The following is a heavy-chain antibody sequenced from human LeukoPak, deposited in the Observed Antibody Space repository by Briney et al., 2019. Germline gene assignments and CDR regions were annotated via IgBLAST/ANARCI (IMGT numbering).Heavy chain of an antibody. J-gene: IGHJ3*02. CDR3: ASGVQTLDAFDI. Sequence: PGGSLRLSRAASGFTFSSYSMNWVRQAPGKGLEWVSYISSSSSTIYYADSVKGRFTISRDNAKNSLYLQMNSLRAEDTAVYYCASGVQTLDAFDIWGQGTMVTVSS. CDR2: ISSSSSTI. CDR1: GFTFSSYS. V-gene: IGHV3-48*01. D-gene: IGHD2-8*01.